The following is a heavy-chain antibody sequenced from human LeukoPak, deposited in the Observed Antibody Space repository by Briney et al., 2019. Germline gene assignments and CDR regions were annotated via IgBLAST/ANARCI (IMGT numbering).Heavy chain of an antibody. Sequence: GGSLRLSCAASGFTVSSSYMSWVRQAPGKGLEWVSVIYSGGSTYFADSVKGRFTISRDNSKNTLYLQMNSLRAEDTAVYYCARVTLPAAYFDYWGQGTLVTVSS. V-gene: IGHV3-53*01. CDR1: GFTVSSSY. CDR2: IYSGGST. J-gene: IGHJ4*02. CDR3: ARVTLPAAYFDY. D-gene: IGHD2-2*01.